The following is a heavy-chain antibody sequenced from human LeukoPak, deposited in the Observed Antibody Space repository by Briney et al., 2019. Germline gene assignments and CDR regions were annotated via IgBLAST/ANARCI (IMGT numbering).Heavy chain of an antibody. CDR1: GFTFSTYG. Sequence: PGGSLRLSCAASGFTFSTYGMHWVRQAPGKGLEWVAFIRSDGNNKYYTEAVKGRFTISRDNAKNSLYLQMNSLRAEDTAVYYCARTERPVRYETILSHMDVWGKGTTVTVSS. CDR3: ARTERPVRYETILSHMDV. J-gene: IGHJ6*03. V-gene: IGHV3-30*02. D-gene: IGHD2/OR15-2a*01. CDR2: IRSDGNNK.